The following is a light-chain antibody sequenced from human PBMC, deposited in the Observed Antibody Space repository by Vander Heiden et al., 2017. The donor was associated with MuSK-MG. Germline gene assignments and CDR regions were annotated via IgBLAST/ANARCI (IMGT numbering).Light chain of an antibody. CDR1: SSDVGAHNY. Sequence: QSALTQPASVSGSPGQSITISCTGPSSDVGAHNYVAWYQQFPGKARKVMIHGVSNRAAGVSGRFSGSKSGNTAALTISGRQAEDEADYYCCSYTRSSTWVFGGGTKLTVL. CDR2: GVS. J-gene: IGLJ3*02. V-gene: IGLV2-14*03. CDR3: CSYTRSSTWV.